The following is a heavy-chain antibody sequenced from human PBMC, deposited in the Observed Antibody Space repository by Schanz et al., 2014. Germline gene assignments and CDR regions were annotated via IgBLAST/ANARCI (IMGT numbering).Heavy chain of an antibody. D-gene: IGHD2-21*01. CDR3: ARDLEGYDGGGGGFDP. J-gene: IGHJ5*02. CDR2: IGYLGDT. CDR1: GFSIRNHD. V-gene: IGHV3-13*01. Sequence: EVQLVESGGGLVQPGGSLRLSCAASGFSIRNHDMHWVRQGTGKGLEWVSTIGYLGDTYYPDSVKGRFTISRDNSKNTLYLQMNSLRAEDTAVYYCARDLEGYDGGGGGFDPWGQGTLVTVSS.